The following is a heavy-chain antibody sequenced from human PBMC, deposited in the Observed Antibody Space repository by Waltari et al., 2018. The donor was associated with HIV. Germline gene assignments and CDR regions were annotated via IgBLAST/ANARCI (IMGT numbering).Heavy chain of an antibody. J-gene: IGHJ6*02. Sequence: EVQLVESGGGLVQPGRSLRLSCAASGFTFENYAMNWVRQAPGKGLEWVTGISWHGNNIAYADSVKGRFTISRDNAQNSLYLQMNSLRPEDTALYYCVKDAHYFDNSNRYYYGLDVWGHGTPVTVSS. CDR2: ISWHGNNI. CDR1: GFTFENYA. CDR3: VKDAHYFDNSNRYYYGLDV. D-gene: IGHD3-22*01. V-gene: IGHV3-9*01.